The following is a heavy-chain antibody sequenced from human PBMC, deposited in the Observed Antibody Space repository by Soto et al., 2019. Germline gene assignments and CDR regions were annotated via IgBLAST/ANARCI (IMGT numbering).Heavy chain of an antibody. V-gene: IGHV1-58*01. D-gene: IGHD5-18*01. CDR1: GFTFTSSA. CDR3: ARDWHTASYYFDY. CDR2: IVVGSGNT. Sequence: ASVQGSCKASGFTFTSSAVPWVRQARGQRLEWIGWIVVGSGNTNYAQKLQGRVTMTTDTSTSTAYMELRSLRSDDTAVYYCARDWHTASYYFDYWGQGTLVTVSS. J-gene: IGHJ4*02.